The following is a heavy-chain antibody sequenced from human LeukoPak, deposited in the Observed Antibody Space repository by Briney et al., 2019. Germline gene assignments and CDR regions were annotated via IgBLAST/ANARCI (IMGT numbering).Heavy chain of an antibody. D-gene: IGHD3-3*01. V-gene: IGHV3-23*01. J-gene: IGHJ4*02. CDR1: GFTFSSYS. CDR3: AKDPLGFLEWLFFY. Sequence: GGSLRLSCAASGFTFSSYSMNWVRQAPGKGLEWVSAISGSGGSTYYADSVKGRFTISRDNSKNTLYLQMNSLRAEDTAVYYCAKDPLGFLEWLFFYWGQGTLVTVSS. CDR2: ISGSGGST.